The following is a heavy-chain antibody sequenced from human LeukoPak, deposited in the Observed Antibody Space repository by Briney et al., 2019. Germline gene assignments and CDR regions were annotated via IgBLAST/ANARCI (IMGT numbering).Heavy chain of an antibody. CDR2: IYYTGTT. CDR1: GGSISGYY. D-gene: IGHD3-16*01. Sequence: SETLSLTCTVSGGSISGYYWTWIRQPPGEALEYIGCIYYTGTTNYNPSLNSRVTISVDTSKNQFAMKLSSVTAADTAVYYCARVVGGVGLDYWGQGTLVTVSS. CDR3: ARVVGGVGLDY. V-gene: IGHV4-59*01. J-gene: IGHJ4*02.